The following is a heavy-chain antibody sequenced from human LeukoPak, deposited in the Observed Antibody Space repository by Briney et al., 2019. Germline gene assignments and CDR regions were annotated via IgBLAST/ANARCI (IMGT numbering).Heavy chain of an antibody. D-gene: IGHD3-22*01. CDR2: IKSKTDGGTT. V-gene: IGHV3-15*01. Sequence: GGSLRLSCAASGFTFSNAWMSWVRQAPGKGLEWVGRIKSKTDGGTTDYAAPVKGRFTISRDDSKNTLYLQMNSLKTEDTAVYYCTTVYYSGYYDSSGYRAFDYWGQGTLVTVSS. CDR3: TTVYYSGYYDSSGYRAFDY. CDR1: GFTFSNAW. J-gene: IGHJ4*02.